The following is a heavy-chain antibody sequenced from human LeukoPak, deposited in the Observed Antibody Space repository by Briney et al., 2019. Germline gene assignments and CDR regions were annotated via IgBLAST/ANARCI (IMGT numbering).Heavy chain of an antibody. CDR2: IRPDGNER. CDR1: GFTFSSNW. Sequence: GGSLRLSCTAFGFTFSSNWMTWVRQAPGKGLEWVATIRPDGNERYFVDSVKGRFTISRDNAKNSLYLQMDGLRAEDTAVYYCAKYARSFDYWGRGTLITVS. J-gene: IGHJ4*02. CDR3: AKYARSFDY. D-gene: IGHD2-8*01. V-gene: IGHV3-7*02.